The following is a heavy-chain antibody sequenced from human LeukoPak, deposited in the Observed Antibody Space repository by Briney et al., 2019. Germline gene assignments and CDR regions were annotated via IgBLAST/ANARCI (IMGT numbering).Heavy chain of an antibody. J-gene: IGHJ4*02. CDR3: ARDLETVKPTYYFDY. V-gene: IGHV1-2*02. CDR1: GYTFTGYY. Sequence: ASVKVSCKAYGYTFTGYYMHWVRQAPGQGLEWMGWINPNSGGTNYAQKFQGRVTMTRDTSISTAYMELSRLRSDDTAVYYCARDLETVKPTYYFDYWGQGTLVTVSS. CDR2: INPNSGGT. D-gene: IGHD4-11*01.